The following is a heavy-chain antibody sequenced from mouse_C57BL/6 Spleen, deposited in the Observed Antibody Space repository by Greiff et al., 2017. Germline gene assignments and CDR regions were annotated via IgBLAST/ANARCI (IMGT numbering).Heavy chain of an antibody. D-gene: IGHD3-3*01. CDR3: ARGERAAY. CDR1: GYAFSSSW. Sequence: QVQLKESGPELVKPGASVKISCKASGYAFSSSWMNWVKQRPGQGLEWIGRIYPGDGDTNYNGKFKGKDTLTADKSSSTAYMQLSSLTSEDSAVXYCARGERAAYWGQGTLVTVSA. V-gene: IGHV1-82*01. J-gene: IGHJ3*01. CDR2: IYPGDGDT.